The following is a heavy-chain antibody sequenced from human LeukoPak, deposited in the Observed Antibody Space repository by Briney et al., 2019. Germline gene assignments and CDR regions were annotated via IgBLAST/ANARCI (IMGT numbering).Heavy chain of an antibody. CDR2: INQDGSKT. V-gene: IGHV3-7*01. D-gene: IGHD4-17*01. J-gene: IGHJ4*02. CDR3: ARGSSRGDLDF. Sequence: PGGSLRLSCEASDFIFSHSWMSWVRQAPGKGLEWVANINQDGSKTYYVDSVKGRFTVSRDNARNSLFLQMNSLRAEDTAVYFCARGSSRGDLDFWGQGTLVTVSS. CDR1: DFIFSHSW.